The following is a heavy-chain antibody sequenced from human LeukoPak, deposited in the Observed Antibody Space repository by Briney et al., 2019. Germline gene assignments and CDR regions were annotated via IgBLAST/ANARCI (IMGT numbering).Heavy chain of an antibody. J-gene: IGHJ4*02. CDR2: IWYDGSNK. CDR3: ARDSLVYDSSGYYYVFDY. V-gene: IGHV3-33*01. Sequence: PGGSLRLSCAASGFTFSSYGMHRVRQAPGKGLEWVAVIWYDGSNKYYADSVKGRFTISRDNSKNTLYLQMNSLRAEDTAVYYCARDSLVYDSSGYYYVFDYWGQGTLVTVSS. CDR1: GFTFSSYG. D-gene: IGHD3-22*01.